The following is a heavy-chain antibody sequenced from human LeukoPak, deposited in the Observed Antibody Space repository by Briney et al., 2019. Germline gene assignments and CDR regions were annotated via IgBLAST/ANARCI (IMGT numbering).Heavy chain of an antibody. Sequence: GGSLRLSCAASGFTFRSFWMHWVCQDPGKGLVWVSHMNGDGTSISYADSVKGRFTISRDNAKNTLYLQMNRLKAEDTAVYYCARSATDAFDIWGQGTMVTVSS. V-gene: IGHV3-74*01. CDR3: ARSATDAFDI. D-gene: IGHD3-3*01. CDR2: MNGDGTSI. J-gene: IGHJ3*02. CDR1: GFTFRSFW.